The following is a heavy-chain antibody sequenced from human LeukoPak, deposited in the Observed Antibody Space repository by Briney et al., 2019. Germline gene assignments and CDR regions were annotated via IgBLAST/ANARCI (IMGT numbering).Heavy chain of an antibody. CDR2: ISGSGGST. D-gene: IGHD3-10*01. V-gene: IGHV3-23*01. J-gene: IGHJ4*02. CDR3: AKDLLLLWFREFDY. Sequence: GGSLRLSCAASGFTFSSYAMSWVRQAPGKGLEWVSAISGSGGSTYYADFVKGRFTISRDNSKNTLYLQMNSLRAEDTAVYYCAKDLLLLWFREFDYWGQGILVTVSS. CDR1: GFTFSSYA.